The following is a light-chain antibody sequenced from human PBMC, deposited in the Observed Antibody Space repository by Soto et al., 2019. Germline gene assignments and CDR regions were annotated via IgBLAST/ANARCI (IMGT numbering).Light chain of an antibody. V-gene: IGLV2-8*01. CDR3: TSYAGINNFCV. CDR1: SSDVGGYFY. CDR2: DVN. Sequence: QSALTQPPSASGSPGQSVTISCTGTSSDVGGYFYVSWYQHHPGKAPKLIIYDVNKRPSGVPDRFSGSKSGNTASLTISGLQAEDEAVYYCTSYAGINNFCVFGSGTKLTVL. J-gene: IGLJ1*01.